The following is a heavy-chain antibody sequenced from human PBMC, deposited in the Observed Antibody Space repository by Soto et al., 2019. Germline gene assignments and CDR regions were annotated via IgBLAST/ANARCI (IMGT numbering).Heavy chain of an antibody. V-gene: IGHV3-33*06. CDR2: IWYDGSNK. CDR3: AKLDWFGELFHPYYYYYGMDV. Sequence: PGGSLRLSCAASGFTFSSYGMHGVRQAPGKGLEWVAVIWYDGSNKYYADSVKGRFTISRDNSKNTLYLQMNSLRAEDTAVYYCAKLDWFGELFHPYYYYYGMDVWGQGTTVTVSS. J-gene: IGHJ6*02. CDR1: GFTFSSYG. D-gene: IGHD3-10*01.